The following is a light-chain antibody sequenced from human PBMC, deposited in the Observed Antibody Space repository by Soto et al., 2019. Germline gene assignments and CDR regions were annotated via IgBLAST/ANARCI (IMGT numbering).Light chain of an antibody. V-gene: IGLV2-8*01. Sequence: QSALTQPPSASGSPGQSVTISCTGTSSDIGGYYYLSWYQQHPGKAPKLMIYEVSKRPSGVPDRFSGSKSGNTAYLTVSGLQAEDAADYYCHSYAGSNNYVFGSGTTLTVL. CDR2: EVS. CDR1: SSDIGGYYY. CDR3: HSYAGSNNYV. J-gene: IGLJ1*01.